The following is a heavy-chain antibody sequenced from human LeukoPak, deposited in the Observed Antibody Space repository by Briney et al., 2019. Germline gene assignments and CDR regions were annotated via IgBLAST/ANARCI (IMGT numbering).Heavy chain of an antibody. V-gene: IGHV3-33*08. Sequence: GGSLRLSCAASGFTFSRYAMSWVRQAPGKGLEWVAVIWYDGSNIHYADSVQGRFTISRDSSKNMLYLQMNSLRAEDTGVYYCANNGVSPNYYYGMNVWGQGTTVTVSS. CDR1: GFTFSRYA. CDR2: IWYDGSNI. J-gene: IGHJ6*02. CDR3: ANNGVSPNYYYGMNV. D-gene: IGHD2-8*01.